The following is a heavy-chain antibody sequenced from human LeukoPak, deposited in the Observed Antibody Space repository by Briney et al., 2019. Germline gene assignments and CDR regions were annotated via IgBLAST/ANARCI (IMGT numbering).Heavy chain of an antibody. V-gene: IGHV3-74*01. Sequence: GGPLRLSCAASGYTLSSYWMHWVRHAPGKGLVWVSRLSNEGSNTDYADSVKGRFTISRDNAKNALYLQMNSLRVADMAVYYCARGPGGGYDTWGQGTLVTVSS. CDR1: GYTLSSYW. D-gene: IGHD5-12*01. CDR2: LSNEGSNT. CDR3: ARGPGGGYDT. J-gene: IGHJ5*02.